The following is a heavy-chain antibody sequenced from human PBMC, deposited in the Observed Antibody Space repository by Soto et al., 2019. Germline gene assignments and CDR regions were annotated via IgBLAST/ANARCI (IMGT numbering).Heavy chain of an antibody. D-gene: IGHD5-12*01. Sequence: QVQLQESGPGLVKPSGTLSLSCAVSGGSVSNNNWWSWVRQSPGNGLEWIGEIHHSGGTSYNPSLESLATLSVVKSKNELSLRLNYVTAADTAVYYCTKNSAYALDYWGLGILVTVSS. CDR3: TKNSAYALDY. V-gene: IGHV4-4*02. CDR1: GGSVSNNNW. J-gene: IGHJ4*02. CDR2: IHHSGGT.